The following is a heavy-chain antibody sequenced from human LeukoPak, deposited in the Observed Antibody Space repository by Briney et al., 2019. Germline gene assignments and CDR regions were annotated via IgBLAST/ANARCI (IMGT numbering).Heavy chain of an antibody. J-gene: IGHJ6*03. CDR3: DSCVGGMCCYCDIDV. V-gene: IGHV3-30*02. CDR2: IRYRRGNI. D-gene: IGHD2-15*01. Sequence: GGSLRLSCAASGFTFSSYGMHWVRRAPGKGLEWVSYIRYRRGNIYYADSVKGRVTISRDNYKNTLYLQMNSLRVEDTAVYYCDSCVGGMCCYCDIDVWGKGTTVTVSS. CDR1: GFTFSSYG.